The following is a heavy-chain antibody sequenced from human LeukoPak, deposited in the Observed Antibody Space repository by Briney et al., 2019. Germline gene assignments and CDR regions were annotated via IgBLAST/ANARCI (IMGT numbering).Heavy chain of an antibody. CDR3: ARSFEPYCSGGSCYPGRFDY. D-gene: IGHD2-15*01. J-gene: IGHJ4*02. Sequence: SETLSLTCTVSGYSISSGYYWGWIRQPPGKGLEWIGSIYYSGSTYYNPSLKSRVTISVDTSKNQFSLKLSSVTAADTAVYYCARSFEPYCSGGSCYPGRFDYWGQGTLVTVSS. V-gene: IGHV4-38-2*02. CDR1: GYSISSGYY. CDR2: IYYSGST.